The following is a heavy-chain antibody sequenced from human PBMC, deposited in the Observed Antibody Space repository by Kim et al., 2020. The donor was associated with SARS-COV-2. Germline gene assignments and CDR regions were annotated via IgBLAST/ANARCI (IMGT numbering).Heavy chain of an antibody. Sequence: GGSLRLSCAASGFTFSDYAMNWVRQVPGKGLEWVSYISSSSSSIHYADSVKGRFTISRDNAKNSLYLQMNSLRDEDTGVYYCARFGGGSGSYMFWGQGTLVTVSS. V-gene: IGHV3-48*02. CDR3: ARFGGGSGSYMF. CDR1: GFTFSDYA. D-gene: IGHD3-10*01. J-gene: IGHJ4*02. CDR2: ISSSSSSI.